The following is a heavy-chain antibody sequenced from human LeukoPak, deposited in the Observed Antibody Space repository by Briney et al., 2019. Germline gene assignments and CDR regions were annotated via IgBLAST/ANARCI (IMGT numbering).Heavy chain of an antibody. V-gene: IGHV4-31*03. CDR1: GGSISSGDYY. CDR3: ARDYGNNWFDP. Sequence: SETLSLTCTVSGGSISSGDYYWSWIRQHPGKGLEWIGYIYYSGDTYYNPSLRSRVSISEDTSKNQFSLKLSSVTAADTAMYYCARDYGNNWFDPWGQGTLVTVSA. J-gene: IGHJ5*02. D-gene: IGHD4-17*01. CDR2: IYYSGDT.